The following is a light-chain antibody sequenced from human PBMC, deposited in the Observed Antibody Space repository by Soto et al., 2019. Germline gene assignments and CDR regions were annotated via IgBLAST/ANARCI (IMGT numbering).Light chain of an antibody. J-gene: IGLJ2*01. V-gene: IGLV3-21*04. CDR1: DIGDRS. CDR2: FDD. CDR3: QVWDSTRDVAV. Sequence: SYELTQTPSVSVAPGQTATISCGGSDIGDRSVHWYQQKPGQAPLLVIYFDDDRPSGIPERFSGSNSQNTATLTISRVEAGDEADYFCQVWDSTRDVAVFGGGTKLTVL.